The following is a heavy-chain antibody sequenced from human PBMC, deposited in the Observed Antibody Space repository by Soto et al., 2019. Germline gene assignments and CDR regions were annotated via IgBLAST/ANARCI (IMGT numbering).Heavy chain of an antibody. CDR1: GYTFTSYD. Sequence: GASVKVSCKASGYTFTSYDINWVRQATGQGLEWMGWMNPNSGNTGYAQKFQGRVTMTRNTSISTAYMELSSLRSEDTAVYYCARAYKYSSSSGYYYGMDVWGQGTTVTVSS. V-gene: IGHV1-8*01. CDR2: MNPNSGNT. J-gene: IGHJ6*02. D-gene: IGHD6-6*01. CDR3: ARAYKYSSSSGYYYGMDV.